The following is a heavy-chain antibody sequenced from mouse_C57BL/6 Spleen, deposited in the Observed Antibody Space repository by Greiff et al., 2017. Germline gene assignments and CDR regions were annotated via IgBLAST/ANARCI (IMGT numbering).Heavy chain of an antibody. CDR1: GFTFSSYT. CDR3: ARNWDRLDY. D-gene: IGHD4-1*01. J-gene: IGHJ2*01. Sequence: EVMLVESGGGLVKPGGSLKLSCAASGFTFSSYTMSWVRQTPEKRLEWVATISGGGGNTYYPDSVKGRFTISRDNAKNTLYLQMSSLRSEDTALYYCARNWDRLDYWGQGTTLTVSS. CDR2: ISGGGGNT. V-gene: IGHV5-9*01.